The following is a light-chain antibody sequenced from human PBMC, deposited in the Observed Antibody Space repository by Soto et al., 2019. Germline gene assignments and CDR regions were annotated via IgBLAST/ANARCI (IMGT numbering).Light chain of an antibody. CDR2: EVN. J-gene: IGLJ1*01. CDR3: SSYAGSSNV. CDR1: SSDVGSYNY. Sequence: QSALTQPRSVSGSPGQSITISCTGSSSDVGSYNYVSWYQQHPGQAPKLMIYEVNKRPSGVPDRFSGSKSGNTASLTVSGLQAEDEADYYCSSYAGSSNVFGTGTKVTVL. V-gene: IGLV2-8*01.